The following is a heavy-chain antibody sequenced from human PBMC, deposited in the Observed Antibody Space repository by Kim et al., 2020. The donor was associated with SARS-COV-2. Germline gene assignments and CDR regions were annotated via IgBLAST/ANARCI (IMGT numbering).Heavy chain of an antibody. Sequence: SETLSLTCTVSGGSISSSSYYWGWIRQPPGKGLEWIGSIYYSGSTYYNPSLKSRVTISVDTSKNQFSLKLSSVTAADTAVYYCARDPLLWFGEPIDYWG. J-gene: IGHJ4*01. CDR1: GGSISSSSYY. V-gene: IGHV4-39*07. D-gene: IGHD3-10*01. CDR3: ARDPLLWFGEPIDY. CDR2: IYYSGST.